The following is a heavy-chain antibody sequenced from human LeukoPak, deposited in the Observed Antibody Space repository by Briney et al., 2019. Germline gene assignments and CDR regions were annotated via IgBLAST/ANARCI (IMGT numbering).Heavy chain of an antibody. CDR3: AKDLLYDILTGYYRNWFDP. D-gene: IGHD3-9*01. CDR1: GFTFSSYA. Sequence: SGGSLRLSCAASGFTFSSYAMSWVRQAPGKGLEWVSAISGSGGSTYYADSVKGRFTISRDNSKNTLYLQMNSLRAEDTAVYYCAKDLLYDILTGYYRNWFDPWGQGTLVTVSS. CDR2: ISGSGGST. V-gene: IGHV3-23*01. J-gene: IGHJ5*02.